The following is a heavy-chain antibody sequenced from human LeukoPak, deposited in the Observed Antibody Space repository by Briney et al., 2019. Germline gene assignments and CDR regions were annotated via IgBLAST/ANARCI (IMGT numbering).Heavy chain of an antibody. CDR2: IYYSGST. CDR3: ARDGNGVYSGARFDP. D-gene: IGHD2-8*01. CDR1: GGSISSSSYY. J-gene: IGHJ5*02. Sequence: PSETLSLTCTVSGGSISSSSYYWGWIRQPPGKGLEWIGSIYYSGSTYYNPSLKSRVTISVDTSKNQFSLKLSSVTAADTAVYYCARDGNGVYSGARFDPRGQGTLVTVSS. V-gene: IGHV4-39*07.